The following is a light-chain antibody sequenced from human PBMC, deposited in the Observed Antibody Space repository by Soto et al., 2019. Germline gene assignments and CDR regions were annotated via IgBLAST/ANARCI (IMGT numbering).Light chain of an antibody. CDR2: DAS. CDR3: QQRSNCPYT. J-gene: IGKJ2*01. CDR1: QSVSSTF. Sequence: EIVLTHSPATLSLSRWEGATLSCRASQSVSSTFLAWYQHKPGRPPRLLIYDASNRATGIPARFSGSGSGTDFTLTISSLEPEDFAVHHCQQRSNCPYTFGQGTKVDIK. V-gene: IGKV3D-20*02.